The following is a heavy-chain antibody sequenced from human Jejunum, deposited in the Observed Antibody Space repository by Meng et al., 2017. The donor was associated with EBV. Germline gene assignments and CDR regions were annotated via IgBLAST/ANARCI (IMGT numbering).Heavy chain of an antibody. V-gene: IGHV3-23*04. Sequence: EVQLVESGGGLVQPXGSLRLSCAASGCTFSNYAMSWVRQAPGKGLEWVSGISATSGSTSYADSVKGRFTISRDNSKNTLYLQMNSLRAEDTAVYYCAKDDVYDNTGHYFGYFDYGGQGTLVTVSS. CDR3: AKDDVYDNTGHYFGYFDY. D-gene: IGHD3-22*01. J-gene: IGHJ4*02. CDR2: ISATSGST. CDR1: GCTFSNYA.